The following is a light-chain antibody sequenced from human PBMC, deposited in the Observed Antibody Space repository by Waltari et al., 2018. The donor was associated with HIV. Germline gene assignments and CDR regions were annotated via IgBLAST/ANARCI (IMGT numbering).Light chain of an antibody. CDR3: QKYNSAPQT. CDR2: AAS. J-gene: IGKJ1*01. V-gene: IGKV1-27*01. CDR1: QGISNY. Sequence: DIQMTQSPSSLSASVGDRVTTTCRASQGISNYLAWYKQKPGKVPKLLIYAASTLQSGVPSRFSGSGSGTEFTLTISSLQPEDVATYYCQKYNSAPQTFGQGTKVEIK.